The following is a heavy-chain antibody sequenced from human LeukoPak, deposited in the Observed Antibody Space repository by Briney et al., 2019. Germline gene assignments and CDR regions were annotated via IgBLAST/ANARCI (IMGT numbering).Heavy chain of an antibody. CDR2: IWYDGSNK. Sequence: GGSLRLSCAASGFTFSSYSMTWVRQAPGKGLEWVAVIWYDGSNKYYADSVKGRFTISRDNSKNTLYLEMNSLRAEDTAVYYCARDYYYDSSGYWDYYFDYWGQGTLVSVSS. D-gene: IGHD3-22*01. CDR1: GFTFSSYS. J-gene: IGHJ4*02. CDR3: ARDYYYDSSGYWDYYFDY. V-gene: IGHV3-33*08.